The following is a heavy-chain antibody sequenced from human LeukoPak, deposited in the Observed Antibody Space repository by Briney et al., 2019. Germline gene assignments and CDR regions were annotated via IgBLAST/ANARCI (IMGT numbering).Heavy chain of an antibody. V-gene: IGHV3-21*06. D-gene: IGHD3-9*01. CDR2: ISSGSSYI. CDR1: GLTFSTYT. J-gene: IGHJ4*02. CDR3: ASHYDIDY. Sequence: GGSLRLSCAASGLTFSTYTMNWVRQAPGKGLEWVSSISSGSSYIYYADSMKGRFTVSRDNAKNSLYLQMNSLKAEVTAVYFCASHYDIDYWGQGTLVTVSS.